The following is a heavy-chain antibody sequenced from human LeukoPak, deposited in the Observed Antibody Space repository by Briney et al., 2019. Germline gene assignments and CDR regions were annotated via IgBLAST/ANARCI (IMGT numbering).Heavy chain of an antibody. J-gene: IGHJ4*02. Sequence: GGSLRLSCAASGFTFPNYWMGWVRQAPGKGLEWVSHISSSSSAISYADSAKGRFTISRDNAKNSLFLQMDSLRADDTAVYYCASRVGALDYWGQGTLVTVSS. CDR1: GFTFPNYW. CDR3: ASRVGALDY. V-gene: IGHV3-48*01. CDR2: ISSSSSAI. D-gene: IGHD1-26*01.